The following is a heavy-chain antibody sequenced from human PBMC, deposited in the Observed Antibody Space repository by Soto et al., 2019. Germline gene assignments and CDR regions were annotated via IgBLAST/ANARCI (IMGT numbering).Heavy chain of an antibody. V-gene: IGHV1-8*02. Sequence: ASVKVSCKASGYTFTSYGISWVRQAPGQGLEWMGWINANSGNTGYAQKFQGRVTMTRNTSISTAYMELSSLRSEDTAVYYCARGQPHDFWSGYYSLYYMDVWGKGTTVTVSS. J-gene: IGHJ6*03. CDR2: INANSGNT. D-gene: IGHD3-3*01. CDR3: ARGQPHDFWSGYYSLYYMDV. CDR1: GYTFTSYG.